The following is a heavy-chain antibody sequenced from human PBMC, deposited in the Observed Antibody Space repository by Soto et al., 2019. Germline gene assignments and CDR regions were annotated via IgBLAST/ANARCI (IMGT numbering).Heavy chain of an antibody. CDR2: INPNSGGT. J-gene: IGHJ3*02. V-gene: IGHV1-2*02. Sequence: ASVEVSCKXSGYTFTGYYMHWVRQAPGQGLEWMGWINPNSGGTNYAQEFRGRVTLTRDTSISTAYMELSRLRSDDTALYYCARDYGDAFDIWGQGTMVTVSS. CDR1: GYTFTGYY. CDR3: ARDYGDAFDI. D-gene: IGHD4-17*01.